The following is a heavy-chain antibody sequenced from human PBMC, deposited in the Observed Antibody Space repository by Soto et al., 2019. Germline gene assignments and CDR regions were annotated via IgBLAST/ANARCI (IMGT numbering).Heavy chain of an antibody. CDR3: ARGITTFTVTTIWFDP. CDR1: GGSISSYY. Sequence: NPSETLSLTCTVSGGSISSYYWSWIRQPPGKGLEWIGYIYYSGSTNYNPSLKSRVTISVDTSKNQFSLKLSSVTAADTAVYYCARGITTFTVTTIWFDPWGQGTLVTV. V-gene: IGHV4-59*01. CDR2: IYYSGST. J-gene: IGHJ5*02. D-gene: IGHD4-17*01.